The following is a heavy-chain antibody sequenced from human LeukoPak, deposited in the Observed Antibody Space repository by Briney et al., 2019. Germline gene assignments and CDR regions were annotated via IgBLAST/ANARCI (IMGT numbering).Heavy chain of an antibody. CDR1: GGSFSGYY. CDR3: ASHLSRQTYFDFWSGYYANFDC. V-gene: IGHV4-34*01. Sequence: SDPLSLTCAVYGGSFSGYYWSWIRQPPGKGLEWIGEINHSGSNNYNPSLKSRVPITVDPSKKQFSLKLSSVAAADPAGYYCASHLSRQTYFDFWSGYYANFDCWGQRTQVAVSS. CDR2: INHSGSN. J-gene: IGHJ4*02. D-gene: IGHD3-3*01.